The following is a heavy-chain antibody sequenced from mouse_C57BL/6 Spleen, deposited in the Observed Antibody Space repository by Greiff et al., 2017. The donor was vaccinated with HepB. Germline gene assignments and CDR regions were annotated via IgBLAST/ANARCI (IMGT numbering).Heavy chain of an antibody. CDR2: ISSGSSTI. CDR1: GFTFSDYG. D-gene: IGHD1-1*01. CDR3: AREYYYGSAWFAY. Sequence: EVNLVESGGGLVKPGGSLKLSCAASGFTFSDYGMHWVRQAPEKGLEWVAYISSGSSTIYYADTVKGRFTISRDNAKNTLFLQMTSLRSEDTAMYYCAREYYYGSAWFAYWGQGTLVTVSA. V-gene: IGHV5-17*01. J-gene: IGHJ3*01.